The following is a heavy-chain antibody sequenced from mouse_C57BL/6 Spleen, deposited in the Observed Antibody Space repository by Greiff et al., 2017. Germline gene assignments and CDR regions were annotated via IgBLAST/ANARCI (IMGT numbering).Heavy chain of an antibody. V-gene: IGHV1-82*01. J-gene: IGHJ2*01. Sequence: VKLQESGPELVKPGASVKISCKASGYAFSSSWMNWVKQRPGKGLEWIGRIYPGDGDTNYNGKFKGKATLTADKSSSTAYMQLSSLTSEDSAVYFCARVPDGYYFDYWGQGTTLTVSS. CDR2: IYPGDGDT. D-gene: IGHD2-3*01. CDR3: ARVPDGYYFDY. CDR1: GYAFSSSW.